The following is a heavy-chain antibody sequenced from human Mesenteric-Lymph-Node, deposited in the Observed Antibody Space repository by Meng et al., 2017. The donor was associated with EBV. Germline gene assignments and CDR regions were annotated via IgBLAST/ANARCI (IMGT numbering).Heavy chain of an antibody. CDR2: IYHSGST. V-gene: IGHV4-4*02. CDR3: ATLHYDGSGYYFGSWFDP. CDR1: GVSISSNNW. Sequence: VQRQEAGPVLVKPWGALSLTCAVFGVSISSNNWWSWVGQPAGKGLEWIGEIYHSGSTNSNPSLKGRVTISVDKSKNQFSLKMSSVPAADTAVYYCATLHYDGSGYYFGSWFDPWGQGTLVTVSS. J-gene: IGHJ5*02. D-gene: IGHD3-22*01.